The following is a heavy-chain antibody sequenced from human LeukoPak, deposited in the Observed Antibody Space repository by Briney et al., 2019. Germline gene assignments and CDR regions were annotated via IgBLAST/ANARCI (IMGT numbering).Heavy chain of an antibody. D-gene: IGHD2-15*01. CDR3: AKDVRGYCSGGRCYGWFDP. J-gene: IGHJ5*02. CDR2: ISDSGGNT. V-gene: IGHV3-23*01. Sequence: GGSLRLSCAASGFTFSNYAMSWVRQAPGKGLEWVSAISDSGGNTYYADSVKGRFTISRDNSKNTLYLQMSSLRAEHTAVYYCAKDVRGYCSGGRCYGWFDPWGQGTLVTVSS. CDR1: GFTFSNYA.